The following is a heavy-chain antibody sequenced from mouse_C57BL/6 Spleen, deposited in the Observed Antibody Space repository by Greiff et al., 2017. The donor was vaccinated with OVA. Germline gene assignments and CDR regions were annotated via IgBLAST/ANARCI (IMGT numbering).Heavy chain of an antibody. J-gene: IGHJ1*03. Sequence: QVQLQQSGAELVKPGASVKISCKASGYAFSSYWMNWVKQRPGKGLEWIGQIYPGDGDTNYNGKFKGKATLTADKSSSTAYMQLSSLTSEDSAVYFCARSLPGSYWYFDVWGTGTTVTVSS. D-gene: IGHD1-1*01. CDR3: ARSLPGSYWYFDV. CDR2: IYPGDGDT. V-gene: IGHV1-80*01. CDR1: GYAFSSYW.